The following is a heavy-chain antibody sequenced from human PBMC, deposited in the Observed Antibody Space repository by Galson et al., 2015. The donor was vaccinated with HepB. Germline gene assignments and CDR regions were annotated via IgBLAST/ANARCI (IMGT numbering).Heavy chain of an antibody. D-gene: IGHD2/OR15-2a*01. CDR1: GFTFSRYD. CDR2: ISNDGTYK. Sequence: SLRLSCAASGFTFSRYDMHWVRQAPSKGLEWVAVISNDGTYKFYADSVKGRITISRDNSKNTLYVEMNSLRPEDTAVYYCARGGTDNKLNHWGQGTLVTVS. J-gene: IGHJ5*02. V-gene: IGHV3-30-3*01. CDR3: ARGGTDNKLNH.